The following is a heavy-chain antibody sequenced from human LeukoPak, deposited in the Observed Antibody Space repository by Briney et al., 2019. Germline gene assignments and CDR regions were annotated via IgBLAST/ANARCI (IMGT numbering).Heavy chain of an antibody. Sequence: SETLSLMCTVSGGSTGSRGYYWDWVRQPPGKGLERIGSVDYSGTTHYNPSLKSRVTISVDTSENQFSLKLTSVTAADTAVYYCARRGSRLVVLLSAFDFWGQGTMVTVSS. D-gene: IGHD2-2*01. CDR3: ARRGSRLVVLLSAFDF. CDR1: GGSTGSRGYY. J-gene: IGHJ3*01. CDR2: VDYSGTT. V-gene: IGHV4-39*01.